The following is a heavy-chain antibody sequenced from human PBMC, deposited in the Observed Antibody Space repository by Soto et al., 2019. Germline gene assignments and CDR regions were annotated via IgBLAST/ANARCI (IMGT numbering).Heavy chain of an antibody. CDR3: ARHPCGYEWDDY. CDR1: GGSISSSSYH. V-gene: IGHV4-39*01. Sequence: SETLSLTCTVSGGSISSSSYHSGWIRQPPGKGLEWIGSIYYSGSTYYNPSLKSRVTISVDTSKNQFSLKLSSVTAADTAVYYCARHPCGYEWDDYWGQGTLVTVSS. CDR2: IYYSGST. D-gene: IGHD5-12*01. J-gene: IGHJ4*02.